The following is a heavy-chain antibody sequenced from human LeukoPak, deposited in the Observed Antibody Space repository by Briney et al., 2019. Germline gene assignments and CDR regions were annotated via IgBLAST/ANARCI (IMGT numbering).Heavy chain of an antibody. CDR1: GYTFTGYY. D-gene: IGHD6-13*01. Sequence: ASVKVSCKASGYTFTGYYIYWVRQAPGQGLEWMGWINPNSGGTNYAQKFQGRVTMTRDTSISTAYMELSRLRSDDTAVYYCARDPMAAADNWFDPWGQGTLVTVSS. V-gene: IGHV1-2*02. CDR2: INPNSGGT. CDR3: ARDPMAAADNWFDP. J-gene: IGHJ5*02.